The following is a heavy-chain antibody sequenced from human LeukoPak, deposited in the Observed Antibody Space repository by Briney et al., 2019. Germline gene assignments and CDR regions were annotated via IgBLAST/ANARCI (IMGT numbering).Heavy chain of an antibody. J-gene: IGHJ6*02. CDR1: GYSISSSNW. V-gene: IGHV4-28*05. CDR2: IYYSRSI. Sequence: PSETLSLTCAVSGYSISSSNWWGWIRQPPGKGLEWIGYIYYSRSIYYNPSLKSRVTMSVDTSKNQFSLKLSSVTAVDTAVYYCARTMSSSHTVYGMDVWGQGTTVTVSS. CDR3: ARTMSSSHTVYGMDV. D-gene: IGHD2-2*02.